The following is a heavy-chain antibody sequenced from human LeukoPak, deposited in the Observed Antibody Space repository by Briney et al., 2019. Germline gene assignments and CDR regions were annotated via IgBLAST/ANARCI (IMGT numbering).Heavy chain of an antibody. CDR2: IYYSGST. J-gene: IGHJ4*02. CDR1: GGYISSYY. CDR3: ARLHYYYDSSGYYLGYFDY. Sequence: SETLSLTCTVSGGYISSYYWSWIRQPPGKGLEWIGYIYYSGSTNYNPSLKSRVTISVDTSKNQFSLKLSSVTAADTAVYYCARLHYYYDSSGYYLGYFDYWGQGTLVTVSS. D-gene: IGHD3-22*01. V-gene: IGHV4-59*01.